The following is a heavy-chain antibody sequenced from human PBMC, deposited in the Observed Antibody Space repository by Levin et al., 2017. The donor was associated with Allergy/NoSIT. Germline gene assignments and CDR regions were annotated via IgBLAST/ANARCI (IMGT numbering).Heavy chain of an antibody. Sequence: GGSLRLSCAASGFTFSSYSMNWVRQAPGKGLEWVSYISSSSSTIYYADSVKGRFTISRDNAKNSLYLQMNSLRAEDTAVYYCASPLPRLRYFDWLPQVWDAFDIWGQGTMVTVSS. J-gene: IGHJ3*02. CDR2: ISSSSSTI. D-gene: IGHD3-9*01. CDR1: GFTFSSYS. V-gene: IGHV3-48*01. CDR3: ASPLPRLRYFDWLPQVWDAFDI.